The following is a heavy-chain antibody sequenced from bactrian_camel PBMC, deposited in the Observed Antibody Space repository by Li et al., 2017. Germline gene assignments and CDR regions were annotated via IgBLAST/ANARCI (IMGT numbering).Heavy chain of an antibody. V-gene: IGHV3S53*01. D-gene: IGHD5*01. CDR2: IYFLGGVT. J-gene: IGHJ4*01. Sequence: HVQLVESGGGSVQAGGSLKLSCVASGNSVSRNNCMGWHRQAPGKEREWVAHIYFLGGVTAYSDSVRGRFTISQDNDMDTAYLQMNNLKPDDTAMYYCNTRDWFWRADCTTAGVEYWGQGTQVTVS. CDR3: NTRDWFWRADCTTAGVEY. CDR1: GNSVSRNNC.